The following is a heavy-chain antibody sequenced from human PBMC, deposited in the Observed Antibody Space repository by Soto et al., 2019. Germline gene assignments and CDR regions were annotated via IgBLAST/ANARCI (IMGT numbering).Heavy chain of an antibody. CDR3: ASSSVVVPAAIKVYSYYYVDV. V-gene: IGHV4-61*08. CDR1: GGSISSGGYY. J-gene: IGHJ6*03. Sequence: SETLSLTCTVSGGSISSGGYYWSWIRQHPGKGLEWIGYIYYSGSTNYNPSLKSRVTISVDTSKNQVSLKLTSVTAADTAVYYCASSSVVVPAAIKVYSYYYVDVWGKGTTVTVSS. CDR2: IYYSGST. D-gene: IGHD2-2*02.